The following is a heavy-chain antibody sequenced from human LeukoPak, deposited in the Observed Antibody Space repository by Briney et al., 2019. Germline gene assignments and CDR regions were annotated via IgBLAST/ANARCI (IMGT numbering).Heavy chain of an antibody. J-gene: IGHJ3*02. D-gene: IGHD3-10*01. CDR1: GYSFTSYW. CDR3: ARLWAGLLWFGEQGGAFDI. CDR2: IYPGDSDT. V-gene: IGHV5-51*01. Sequence: GESLKISCKGSGYSFTSYWIGWVRQMPGKGLEWMGIIYPGDSDTRYSPSFQGQVTISADKSISTAYLQWSSLKASDTAMYYCARLWAGLLWFGEQGGAFDIWGQGTMVTVSS.